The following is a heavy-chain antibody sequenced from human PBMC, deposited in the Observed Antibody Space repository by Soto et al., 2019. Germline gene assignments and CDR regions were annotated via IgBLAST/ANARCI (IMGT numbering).Heavy chain of an antibody. D-gene: IGHD2-15*01. V-gene: IGHV3-48*01. CDR3: ARDFGGGSWFGHYFDY. J-gene: IGHJ4*02. Sequence: SVKGRFTISRDNAKNSLYLQMNSLRAEDTAVYYCARDFGGGSWFGHYFDYWGQGTLVTVSS.